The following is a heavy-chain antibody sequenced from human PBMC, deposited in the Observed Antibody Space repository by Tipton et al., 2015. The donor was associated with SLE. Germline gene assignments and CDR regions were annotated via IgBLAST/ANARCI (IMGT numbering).Heavy chain of an antibody. CDR1: GFSFRTYE. D-gene: IGHD3-16*01. CDR2: MSGSGSSI. J-gene: IGHJ4*02. Sequence: SLRLSCAASGFSFRTYEMNWVRQAPGKGLEWVSYMSGSGSSIFYADSVKGRFTISRDNAKNSLYLQINSLRAEDTAVYFCARWGDLPFFDFWGQGTLVTVSS. V-gene: IGHV3-48*03. CDR3: ARWGDLPFFDF.